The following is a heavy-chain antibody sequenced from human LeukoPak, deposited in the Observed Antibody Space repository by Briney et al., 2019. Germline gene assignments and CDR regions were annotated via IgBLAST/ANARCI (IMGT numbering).Heavy chain of an antibody. V-gene: IGHV3-7*01. CDR1: GFTFSSYW. CDR3: ARQYSGSLFVFEY. D-gene: IGHD1-26*01. Sequence: GGSLRLSCAASGFTFSSYWMSWVRQAPGKGLEWVANIKKDGSEKYYVDSVKGRFTISRDNAKTSLYLQINSLRAEDTAVYYCARQYSGSLFVFEYWGQGTLVTVSS. J-gene: IGHJ4*02. CDR2: IKKDGSEK.